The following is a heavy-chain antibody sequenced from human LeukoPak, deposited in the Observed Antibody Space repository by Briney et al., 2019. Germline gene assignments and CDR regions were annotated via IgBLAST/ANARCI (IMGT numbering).Heavy chain of an antibody. J-gene: IGHJ4*02. V-gene: IGHV3-23*01. CDR3: AKEYSGNYYYFDY. Sequence: GGSLRLSCAASGFTFSSYAMNWVRQAPGKGLEWVSVISTSGGSTYYADSVKGRFTISRDNSKNTLYLQMNSLRAEDTAVYYCAKEYSGNYYYFDYWGQGTRVTVSS. CDR1: GFTFSSYA. CDR2: ISTSGGST. D-gene: IGHD1-26*01.